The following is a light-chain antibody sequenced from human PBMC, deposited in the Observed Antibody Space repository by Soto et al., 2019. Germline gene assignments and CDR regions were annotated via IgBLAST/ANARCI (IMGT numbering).Light chain of an antibody. CDR1: QSIYGNY. Sequence: EIVLTQSPGTLSLSPGERATLSCRASQSIYGNYLAWYQQKPGQAPRLLIYGASIRATGIPDRFSGSGSGTDFTLTISKLEPADFAVDFCQHYVNSPRTFGQGTKVEIK. V-gene: IGKV3-20*01. CDR3: QHYVNSPRT. CDR2: GAS. J-gene: IGKJ1*01.